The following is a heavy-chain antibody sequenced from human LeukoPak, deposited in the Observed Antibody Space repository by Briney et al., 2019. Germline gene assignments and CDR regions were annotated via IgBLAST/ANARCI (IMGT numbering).Heavy chain of an antibody. J-gene: IGHJ4*02. CDR3: ARGIRARPLGFCSSTSCSPLDY. Sequence: SETLSLTCAVYGGSFSGYYWSWIRQPPGKGLEWIGEINHSGSTNYNPSLKSRVTISVDTSKNQFSLKLSSVTAADTAVYYCARGIRARPLGFCSSTSCSPLDYWGQGTLVTVSS. D-gene: IGHD2-2*01. CDR2: INHSGST. CDR1: GGSFSGYY. V-gene: IGHV4-34*01.